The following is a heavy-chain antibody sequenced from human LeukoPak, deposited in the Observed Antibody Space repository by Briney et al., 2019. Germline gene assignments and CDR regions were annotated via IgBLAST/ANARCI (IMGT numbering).Heavy chain of an antibody. D-gene: IGHD1-26*01. CDR1: GYSFTSYW. Sequence: GESLKISCKGSGYSFTSYWIGWVRQMPGKGLEWMGIIYPGDSDTRYSPSFQGQVTISADKSISTAYLQWSSLKASDTAMYYCARDHSSASYTYYYYYMDVWGKGTTVTVSS. CDR2: IYPGDSDT. J-gene: IGHJ6*03. V-gene: IGHV5-51*01. CDR3: ARDHSSASYTYYYYYMDV.